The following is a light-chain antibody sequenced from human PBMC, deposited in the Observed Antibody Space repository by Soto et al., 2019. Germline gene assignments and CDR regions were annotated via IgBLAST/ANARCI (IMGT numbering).Light chain of an antibody. CDR2: DVS. Sequence: NQPASVSGSPGESSSITCTGTSSDVGGYNYVSWYQQHPGKAPKLMIYDVSNRPSGVSNRFSGSKSGNTASLTISGLQAEDEADYYCSSYTSSSTLLYVFGTGTKVTVL. J-gene: IGLJ1*01. V-gene: IGLV2-14*01. CDR1: SSDVGGYNY. CDR3: SSYTSSSTLLYV.